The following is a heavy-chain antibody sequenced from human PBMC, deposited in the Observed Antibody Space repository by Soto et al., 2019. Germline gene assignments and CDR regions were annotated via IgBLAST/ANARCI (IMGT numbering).Heavy chain of an antibody. D-gene: IGHD6-13*01. CDR1: GGSFSGYY. Sequence: QVQLQQWGAGLLKPSETLSLTCAVYGGSFSGYYWSWIRQPPGKGLEWIGKINHSGSTNYNPSLKSRVNISVDTSKNQFSLKLSSVTAADTAVYYCARARRSSSWYYFDYWGQGTLVTVSS. V-gene: IGHV4-34*01. CDR3: ARARRSSSWYYFDY. J-gene: IGHJ4*02. CDR2: INHSGST.